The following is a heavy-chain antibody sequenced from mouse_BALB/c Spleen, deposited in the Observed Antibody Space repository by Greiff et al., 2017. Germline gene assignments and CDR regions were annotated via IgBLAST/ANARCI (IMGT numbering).Heavy chain of an antibody. V-gene: IGHV1-87*01. D-gene: IGHD2-1*01. CDR1: GYTFTSYW. CDR2: IYPGDGDT. Sequence: VQLQQSGAELARPGASVKLSCKASGYTFTSYWMQWVKQRPGQGLEWIGAIYPGDGDTRYTQKFKGKATLTADKSSSTAYMQLSSLASEDSAVYYCARGQALYYGNYGFAYWGQGTLVTVSA. J-gene: IGHJ3*01. CDR3: ARGQALYYGNYGFAY.